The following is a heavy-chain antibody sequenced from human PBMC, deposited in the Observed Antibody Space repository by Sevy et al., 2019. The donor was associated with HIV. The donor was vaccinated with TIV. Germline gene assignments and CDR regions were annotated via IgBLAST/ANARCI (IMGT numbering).Heavy chain of an antibody. Sequence: GESLKISCAASGFTFSSYSMNWVRQAPGKGLEWVSYISNISRTIYYADSVRGRFTISRDNAKNSLYLQMNSLRDEDTTVYYCATLCHYSSQFDCWGQGTLVTVSS. CDR3: ATLCHYSSQFDC. D-gene: IGHD4-4*01. V-gene: IGHV3-48*02. CDR1: GFTFSSYS. J-gene: IGHJ4*02. CDR2: ISNISRTI.